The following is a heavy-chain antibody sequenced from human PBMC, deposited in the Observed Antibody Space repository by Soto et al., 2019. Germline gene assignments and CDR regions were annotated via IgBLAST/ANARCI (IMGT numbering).Heavy chain of an antibody. J-gene: IGHJ4*02. Sequence: QVQLVQSGTEVKKPGASVKVSCKASGYIFTSYYIHWVRQAPGQGLEWMGIINPSGGSSIYAQKFQGRVTMTRDTSTTTVYMDLSSLRSEDTAVYYCARVGPGAGTHYFDYWGQGTQVTVSS. V-gene: IGHV1-46*01. CDR2: INPSGGSS. CDR3: ARVGPGAGTHYFDY. CDR1: GYIFTSYY.